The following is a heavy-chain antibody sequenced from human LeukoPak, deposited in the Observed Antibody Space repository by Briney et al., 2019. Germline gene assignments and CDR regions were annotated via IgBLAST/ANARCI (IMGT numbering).Heavy chain of an antibody. CDR1: GFTFTDHP. J-gene: IGHJ4*02. Sequence: GGSLRLSCVASGFTFTDHPMHWVRQAPGKGLEWVAVISYDGSNKYYADSVKGRFTISRDNSKNTLYLQMNSLRAEDTAVYYCAKYYDRSGSHYLPDWGQGTLVTVSS. CDR2: ISYDGSNK. CDR3: AKYYDRSGSHYLPD. D-gene: IGHD1-26*01. V-gene: IGHV3-30*18.